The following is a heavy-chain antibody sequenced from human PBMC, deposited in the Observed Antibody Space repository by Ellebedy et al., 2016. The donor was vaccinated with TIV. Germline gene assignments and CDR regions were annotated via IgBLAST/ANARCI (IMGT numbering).Heavy chain of an antibody. V-gene: IGHV3-30*18. CDR1: GFTFSSYG. CDR2: ISYDGSNK. D-gene: IGHD3-22*01. J-gene: IGHJ4*02. Sequence: GESLKISCSASGFTFSSYGMHWVRQAPGKGLEWVAVISYDGSNKYYADSVKGRFTISRDNSKNPLYLQMKSLRAEDTAVYYFAKDGGGYYYDSSGQVDYWGQGTLVTVSS. CDR3: AKDGGGYYYDSSGQVDY.